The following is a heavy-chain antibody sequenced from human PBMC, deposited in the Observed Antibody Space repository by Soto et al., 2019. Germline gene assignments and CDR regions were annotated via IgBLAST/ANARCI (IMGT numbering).Heavy chain of an antibody. Sequence: PGESLKISCKGFGYSFATYWIGWVRQMPGKGLEWMGIIYPGDSDTRYSPSFQGQVTISVDKSISTAYLQWSSLKASDTAIYYCARRSFKIVVEPAAPFDSWGQGTLVTVSS. CDR2: IYPGDSDT. V-gene: IGHV5-51*01. CDR1: GYSFATYW. J-gene: IGHJ4*02. D-gene: IGHD2-2*01. CDR3: ARRSFKIVVEPAAPFDS.